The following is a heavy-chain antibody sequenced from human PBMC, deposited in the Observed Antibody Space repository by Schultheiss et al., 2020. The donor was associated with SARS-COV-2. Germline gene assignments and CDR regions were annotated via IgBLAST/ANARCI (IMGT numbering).Heavy chain of an antibody. J-gene: IGHJ5*02. CDR1: GFTFSSCA. Sequence: GGSLRLSCAASGFTFSSCAMSWVRQAPGKGLEWVSAISGGGGSTYYADSVKGRFTISRDNSKNTLYLQMNSLRAEDTAVYYCAKAILDWEDNWFDPWGQGTLVTSPQ. CDR3: AKAILDWEDNWFDP. V-gene: IGHV3-23*01. CDR2: ISGGGGST. D-gene: IGHD3-3*01.